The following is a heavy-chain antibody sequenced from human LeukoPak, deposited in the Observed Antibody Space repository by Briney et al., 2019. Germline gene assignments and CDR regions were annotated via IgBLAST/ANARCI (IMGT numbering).Heavy chain of an antibody. D-gene: IGHD3-22*01. CDR3: TRHVVITTVFDY. J-gene: IGHJ4*02. CDR1: GFTFCDYA. CDR2: IRSKAYGGTT. Sequence: PGGSLRLSCTASGFTFCDYAMSWVRQAPGKGLEWVGLIRSKAYGGTTEYAASVRGRFTISRDDSKSIAYLQMNSRKTEDTAVYYCTRHVVITTVFDYWGQGSLVTVSS. V-gene: IGHV3-49*04.